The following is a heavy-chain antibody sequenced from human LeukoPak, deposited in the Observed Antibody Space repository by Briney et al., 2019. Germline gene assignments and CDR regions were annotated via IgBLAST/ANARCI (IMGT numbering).Heavy chain of an antibody. CDR1: GFTFSSYW. J-gene: IGHJ4*02. CDR3: ARNLGLRDDY. D-gene: IGHD4-17*01. CDR2: INSDGSIT. V-gene: IGHV3-74*01. Sequence: GGSLRLSCAASGFTFSSYWMHWVRQAPGKGLVWVSRINSDGSITSYADSVKGRFTISRDNAKNTLYLQMNSLGAEDMAIYYCARNLGLRDDYWGQGTLVTVSS.